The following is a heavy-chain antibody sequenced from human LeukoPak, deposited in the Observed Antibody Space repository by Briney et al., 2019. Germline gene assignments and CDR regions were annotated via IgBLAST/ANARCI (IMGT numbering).Heavy chain of an antibody. CDR1: GFTFSRYG. Sequence: GGSLRLSCAASGFTFSRYGMHWVRQAPGKGLEWVAVISYDGSNKYYADSVKGRFTISRDNSKNTLYLQMNSLGAEDTAVYYCAKGNYGSGTAIDYWGQGTLVTVSS. D-gene: IGHD3-10*01. CDR2: ISYDGSNK. J-gene: IGHJ4*02. V-gene: IGHV3-30*18. CDR3: AKGNYGSGTAIDY.